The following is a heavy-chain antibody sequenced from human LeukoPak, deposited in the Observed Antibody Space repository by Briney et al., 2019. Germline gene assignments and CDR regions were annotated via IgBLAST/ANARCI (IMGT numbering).Heavy chain of an antibody. D-gene: IGHD4-23*01. J-gene: IGHJ4*02. CDR3: ARNYGGTRDFDY. CDR1: GGTFSSYA. V-gene: IGHV1-69*13. CDR2: IIPIFGTA. Sequence: ASVKVSCKASGGTFSSYAISWVRQAPGQGLEWMGGIIPIFGTANYAQKFQGRVTITADESTSTAYMELSSLRSEDTAVYYCARNYGGTRDFDYWGQGALVTVSS.